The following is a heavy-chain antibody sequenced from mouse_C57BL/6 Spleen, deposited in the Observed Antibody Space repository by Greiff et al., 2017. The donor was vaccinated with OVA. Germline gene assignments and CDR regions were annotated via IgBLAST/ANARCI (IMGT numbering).Heavy chain of an antibody. D-gene: IGHD2-3*01. V-gene: IGHV1-72*01. J-gene: IGHJ3*01. CDR2: IDPNSGGT. CDR1: GYTFTSYW. CDR3: ARSERDDGYYKFAY. Sequence: QVQLKQPGAELVKPGASVKLSCKASGYTFTSYWMHWVKQRPGRGLEWIGRIDPNSGGTKYNEKFKSKATLTVDKPSSTAYMQLSSLTSEDSAVYYCARSERDDGYYKFAYWGQGTLVTVSA.